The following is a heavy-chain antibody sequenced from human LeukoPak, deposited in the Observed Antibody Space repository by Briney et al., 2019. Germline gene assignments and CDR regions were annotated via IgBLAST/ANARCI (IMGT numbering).Heavy chain of an antibody. CDR2: ISYDGSNK. CDR1: GFTFSRYA. Sequence: GRSLRLSCAASGFTFSRYAMHWVRQAPGKGLEWVAVISYDGSNKYYADSVKGRFTISRDNSKNTLYLQMNSLRAEDTAVYYCAREHDYGDFRGGGLYYWGQGTLVTVSS. CDR3: AREHDYGDFRGGGLYY. D-gene: IGHD4-17*01. J-gene: IGHJ4*02. V-gene: IGHV3-30-3*01.